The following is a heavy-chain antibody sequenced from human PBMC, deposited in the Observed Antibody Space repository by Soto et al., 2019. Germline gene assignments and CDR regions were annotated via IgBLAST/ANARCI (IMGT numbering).Heavy chain of an antibody. CDR2: INQDGSEK. V-gene: IGHV3-7*05. Sequence: EVQLVESGGGLVQPGGSLRLSCVASGFALSNYWINWVRQAPGKGLEWVANINQDGSEKNYVHSVKGRFTISRDNARNSLYLQMNSLRADDTSAYYGATETSTWGCWGQGTLVAVSS. D-gene: IGHD1-26*01. CDR3: ATETSTWGC. CDR1: GFALSNYW. J-gene: IGHJ4*02.